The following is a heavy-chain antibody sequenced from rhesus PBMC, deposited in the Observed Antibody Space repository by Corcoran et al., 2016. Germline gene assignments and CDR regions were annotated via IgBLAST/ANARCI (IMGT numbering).Heavy chain of an antibody. J-gene: IGHJ6*01. CDR3: AKDNRANWGVLDS. V-gene: IGHV3-8*01. CDR2: INTGGGST. Sequence: EVQLVESGGGLAKPGGSLRLSCTGSGFTFSSYYMCWVRQAPGKWLEWVSAINTGGGSTWYTDSVKGRFTISKENAKNTLYLQMDSLRAEDTAVYYCAKDNRANWGVLDSWGQGVVVTVSS. CDR1: GFTFSSYY. D-gene: IGHD7-45*01.